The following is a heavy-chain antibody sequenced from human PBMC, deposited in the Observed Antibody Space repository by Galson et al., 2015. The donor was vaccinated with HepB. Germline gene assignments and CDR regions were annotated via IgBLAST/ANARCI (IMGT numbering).Heavy chain of an antibody. CDR3: ATSVVVAPVAKAFDV. Sequence: SVKVSCKASGYTFSISAMHWVRQAPGQRLEWMGWINAGNGNTKYLQKFQGRVTITRDTSASTAYMELSSLRSEDTAVYYCATSVVVAPVAKAFDVWGQGTMVTVSS. D-gene: IGHD2-2*01. J-gene: IGHJ3*01. V-gene: IGHV1-3*01. CDR1: GYTFSISA. CDR2: INAGNGNT.